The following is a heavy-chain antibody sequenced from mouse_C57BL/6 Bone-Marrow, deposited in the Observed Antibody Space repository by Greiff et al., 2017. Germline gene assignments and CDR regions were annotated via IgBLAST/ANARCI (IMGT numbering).Heavy chain of an antibody. CDR3: ARRGSMVASWFAY. Sequence: QVHVKQSGAELARPGASVKLSCKASGYTFTSYGISWVKQRTGQGLVWLGEIYPRSGNTYYNEKFKGKATLTAAKSSSTAYMELRILTSKDSAVFFCARRGSMVASWFAYWGQGTLVTVSA. J-gene: IGHJ3*01. CDR2: IYPRSGNT. V-gene: IGHV1-81*01. CDR1: GYTFTSYG. D-gene: IGHD2-10*02.